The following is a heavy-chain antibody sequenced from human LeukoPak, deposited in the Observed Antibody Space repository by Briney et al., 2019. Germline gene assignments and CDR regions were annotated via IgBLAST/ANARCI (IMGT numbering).Heavy chain of an antibody. CDR2: ISYDGSNK. CDR3: ARDRAGYYDSSGPLDY. D-gene: IGHD3-22*01. CDR1: EFTFSTYA. J-gene: IGHJ4*02. V-gene: IGHV3-30-3*01. Sequence: GGSLRLSCAASEFTFSTYAMHWVRQAPGKGLEWVAVISYDGSNKYYADSVKGRFTISRDNSESTLYLQMNNLRADDTAVYSCARDRAGYYDSSGPLDYWGQGTLVTVSS.